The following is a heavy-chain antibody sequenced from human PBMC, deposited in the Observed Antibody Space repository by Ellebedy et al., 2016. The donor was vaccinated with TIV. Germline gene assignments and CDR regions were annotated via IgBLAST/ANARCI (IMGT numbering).Heavy chain of an antibody. CDR2: IYPGDSDT. Sequence: GESLKISXKGSGYSFTSYWIGWVRQMPGKGLEWMGIIYPGDSDTRYSPSFQGQVTISADKSISTAYLQWSSLKASDTAMYYCARHGTYSSSWFPNDAFDIWGQGTMVTVSS. CDR3: ARHGTYSSSWFPNDAFDI. J-gene: IGHJ3*02. D-gene: IGHD6-13*01. CDR1: GYSFTSYW. V-gene: IGHV5-51*01.